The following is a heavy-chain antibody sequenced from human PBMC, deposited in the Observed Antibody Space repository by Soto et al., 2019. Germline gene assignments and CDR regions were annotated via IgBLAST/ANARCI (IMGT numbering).Heavy chain of an antibody. CDR3: ARDSNRENYLEH. CDR2: TSFNGNNK. Sequence: QVQLVESGGGVVQPGRSLRLSCAASGLSFSNYGMHWVRQAPGKGLELVAVTSFNGNNKWYTDSVKVRFTISRDNSKNTLYLQMDSLRDEDTAVYYCARDSNRENYLEHWGPGTLVTVSS. CDR1: GLSFSNYG. J-gene: IGHJ4*02. V-gene: IGHV3-30*03.